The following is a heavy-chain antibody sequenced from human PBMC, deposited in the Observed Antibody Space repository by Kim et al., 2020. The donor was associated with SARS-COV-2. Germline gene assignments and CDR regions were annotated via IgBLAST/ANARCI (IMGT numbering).Heavy chain of an antibody. V-gene: IGHV3-23*01. CDR3: AKEGGAAAGPFDY. D-gene: IGHD6-13*01. Sequence: YADSVKGRFTISRDNSKNTLYLQMNSLRAEDTAVYYCAKEGGAAAGPFDYWGQGTLVTVSS. J-gene: IGHJ4*02.